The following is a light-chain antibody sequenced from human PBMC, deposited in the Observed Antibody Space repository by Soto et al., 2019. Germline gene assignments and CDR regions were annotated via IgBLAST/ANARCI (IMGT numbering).Light chain of an antibody. J-gene: IGKJ2*01. CDR2: GAS. CDR3: QQSYMVPYT. Sequence: DIRMTQSPSSLSASVGDKITITCRTSRRVNNYLNWYQQKPGKAPKLLIYGASSLQSGVPSRFSGGGSETDFTLTISNVQPEDFATYFCQQSYMVPYTFGQGTKVEI. V-gene: IGKV1-39*01. CDR1: RRVNNY.